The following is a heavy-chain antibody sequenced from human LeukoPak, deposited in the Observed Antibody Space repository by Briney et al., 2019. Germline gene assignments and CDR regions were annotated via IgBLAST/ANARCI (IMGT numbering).Heavy chain of an antibody. D-gene: IGHD3-22*01. V-gene: IGHV4-31*03. J-gene: IGHJ5*02. CDR2: SYYSGST. Sequence: SQTLSLTCTVSGGSISSGGYYWSWIRQHPGKGLEWIGDSYYSGSTYYNPSLKSRVTISVDTSKNQFSLKLSSVTAADAAVYYCARVDYYDKWFDPWGQGTLVTVSS. CDR3: ARVDYYDKWFDP. CDR1: GGSISSGGYY.